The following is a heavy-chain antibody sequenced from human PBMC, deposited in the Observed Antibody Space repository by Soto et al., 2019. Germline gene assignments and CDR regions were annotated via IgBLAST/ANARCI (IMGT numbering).Heavy chain of an antibody. D-gene: IGHD3-22*01. CDR2: MHPYGGST. CDR3: AILYYYDSGDYYSNYQYYGMDV. J-gene: IGHJ6*02. V-gene: IGHV1-46*01. CDR1: GFTFTSFY. Sequence: ASVKVSCKASGFTFTSFYMHWVRQAPGQGPEWMGIMHPYGGSTGYAQKFQGRVTLTRDTSTRTAYMELSSLRSDDTAVYYCAILYYYDSGDYYSNYQYYGMDVWGQGTTVTVSS.